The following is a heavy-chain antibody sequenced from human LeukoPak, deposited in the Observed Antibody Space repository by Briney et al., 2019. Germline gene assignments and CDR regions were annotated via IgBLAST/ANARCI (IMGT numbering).Heavy chain of an antibody. CDR2: IRDDGRNK. J-gene: IGHJ5*02. CDR3: ARGRAVVAASDSWFDP. V-gene: IGHV3-30*02. CDR1: GFTFSKYG. D-gene: IGHD2-15*01. Sequence: GGSLRLSCAASGFTFSKYGMYWVRQAPGKGLKWVAFIRDDGRNKYYTDSVKGRFTISRDNSKNTLYLQMNSLRAEDTAVYYCARGRAVVAASDSWFDPWGQGTLVTVSS.